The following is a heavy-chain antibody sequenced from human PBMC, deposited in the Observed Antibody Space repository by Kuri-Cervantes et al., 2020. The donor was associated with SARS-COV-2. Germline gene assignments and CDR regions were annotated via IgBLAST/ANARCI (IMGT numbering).Heavy chain of an antibody. V-gene: IGHV3-48*01. CDR2: ISSTSSTI. CDR3: ATTLVGARNY. Sequence: LSLTCAASGFTFSSYSMNWVRQAPGKGLEWVSYISSTSSTIYYADSVKGRFTISRDNAKNSLYLQMNSLRAEDTAVYYCATTLVGARNYWGQGTLVTVSS. D-gene: IGHD1-26*01. CDR1: GFTFSSYS. J-gene: IGHJ4*02.